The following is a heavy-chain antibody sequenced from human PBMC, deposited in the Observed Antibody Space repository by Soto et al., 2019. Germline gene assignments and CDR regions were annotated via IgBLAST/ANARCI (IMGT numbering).Heavy chain of an antibody. J-gene: IGHJ6*02. CDR1: GFTFSNAW. D-gene: IGHD3-9*01. V-gene: IGHV3-15*01. Sequence: GGSLRLSCAASGFTFSNAWMSWVRQAPGKGLEWVGRIKSKTDGGATDYAAPVKGRFTISRDDSKNTLYLQMNSLKTEDTAVYYCTTRSPDILTGYYPPMDYYGMDVWGQGTTVTSP. CDR2: IKSKTDGGAT. CDR3: TTRSPDILTGYYPPMDYYGMDV.